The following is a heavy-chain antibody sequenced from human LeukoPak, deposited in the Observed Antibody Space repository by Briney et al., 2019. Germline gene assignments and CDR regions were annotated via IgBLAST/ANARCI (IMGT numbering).Heavy chain of an antibody. CDR3: ARSEGTSVAVFDY. V-gene: IGHV4-61*08. D-gene: IGHD6-19*01. Sequence: SQTLSLTCTVSGGSISSGGYYWSWIRQPPGKGLEWIGYIYYSGGTNYNPSLKSRVTISVDTSKNQFSLKLSSVTAADTAVYYCARSEGTSVAVFDYWGQGTLVTVSS. CDR2: IYYSGGT. J-gene: IGHJ4*02. CDR1: GGSISSGGYY.